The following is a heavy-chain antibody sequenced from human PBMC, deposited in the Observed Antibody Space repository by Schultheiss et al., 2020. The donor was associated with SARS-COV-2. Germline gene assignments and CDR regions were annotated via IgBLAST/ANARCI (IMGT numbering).Heavy chain of an antibody. Sequence: GGSLRLSCAASGFTFSSYDMHWVRQATGKGLEWVSAIGTAGDPYYPGYVNGRFTIYRDNSKNTLYLQMNSLRDKDTAVYYCAREGGVGHLGFDHWGQGALVTVAS. D-gene: IGHD3-16*01. J-gene: IGHJ4*02. V-gene: IGHV3-13*05. CDR2: IGTAGDP. CDR1: GFTFSSYD. CDR3: AREGGVGHLGFDH.